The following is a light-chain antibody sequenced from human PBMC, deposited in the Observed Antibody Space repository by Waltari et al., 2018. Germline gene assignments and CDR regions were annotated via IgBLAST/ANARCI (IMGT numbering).Light chain of an antibody. CDR1: RDIANN. CDR2: RAS. V-gene: IGKV1-6*02. CDR3: QQGYDFPCT. Sequence: IQMTQSPSSLSASIGDTVTITCRASRDIANNLNWYQQQSGKAPKLLIYRASSLQSGVPSRFSGSGSWTDFSLTISSLQPEDFATYYCQQGYDFPCTFGRGTKVEIK. J-gene: IGKJ4*01.